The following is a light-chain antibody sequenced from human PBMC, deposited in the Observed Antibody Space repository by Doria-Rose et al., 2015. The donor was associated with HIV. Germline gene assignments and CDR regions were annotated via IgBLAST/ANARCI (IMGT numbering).Light chain of an antibody. CDR3: QQSYSTPLT. J-gene: IGKJ4*01. V-gene: IGKV1-39*01. CDR2: AAS. Sequence: DIQVTQSPSSLSASVGDRVTITCRASQSTGSFLNWYQQNPGKATKLLIYAASSVQNGVPSRFSGSGSGTDFTLTISSLQPEDFATYFCQQSYSTPLTFGGGTKVEIK. CDR1: QSTGSF.